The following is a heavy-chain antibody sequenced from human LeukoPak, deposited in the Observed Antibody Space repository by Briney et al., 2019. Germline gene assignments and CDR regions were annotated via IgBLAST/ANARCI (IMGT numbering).Heavy chain of an antibody. J-gene: IGHJ4*02. Sequence: GGSLRLPCTASGFTFSSYTMSWVRQAPGKGLKWVSTITTGGPNTYYADSVKGRFTVSRDDSKNTPYLQMNSLRAEDTDVYYCAKDGGLWVSAHWGDYWGRGTLVTVSS. CDR3: AKDGGLWVSAHWGDY. V-gene: IGHV3-23*01. CDR1: GFTFSSYT. D-gene: IGHD7-27*01. CDR2: ITTGGPNT.